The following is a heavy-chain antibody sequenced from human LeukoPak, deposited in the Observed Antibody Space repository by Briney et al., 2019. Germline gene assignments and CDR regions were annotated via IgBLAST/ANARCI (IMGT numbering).Heavy chain of an antibody. D-gene: IGHD6-19*01. CDR3: ARGDSGITVTGHNNLKQSNWFDP. Sequence: ASVKVSCKASGYTFTDYYMHWVRRAPGQGLEWMGWINPNNGGTNYAQNFQGRVTMTRDTSISIVYMELSRLRSDDTAVYYCARGDSGITVTGHNNLKQSNWFDPWGQGTLVTVSS. J-gene: IGHJ5*02. CDR1: GYTFTDYY. V-gene: IGHV1-2*02. CDR2: INPNNGGT.